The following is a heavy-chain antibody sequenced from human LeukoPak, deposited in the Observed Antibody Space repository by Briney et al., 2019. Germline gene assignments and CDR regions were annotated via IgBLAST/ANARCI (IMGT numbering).Heavy chain of an antibody. CDR2: IFPKTGAT. D-gene: IGHD3-22*01. CDR1: GYTFTDYH. J-gene: IGHJ4*02. Sequence: ASVKVSCKASGYTFTDYHTYWLRQAPGQGLEWMAWIFPKTGATTYAREFQGRVTLTSDTSIRTAYMDLRALTSDDTAVYFCARTGVGSGLTYWGQGTQVTVSS. V-gene: IGHV1-2*02. CDR3: ARTGVGSGLTY.